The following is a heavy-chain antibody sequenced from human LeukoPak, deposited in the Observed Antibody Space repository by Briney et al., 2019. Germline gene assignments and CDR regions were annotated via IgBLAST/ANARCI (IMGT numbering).Heavy chain of an antibody. Sequence: GGSLRLSCAASGFTFSSYSMNWVRQAPGKGLEWVSSISSSSSYIYYADSVKGRFTISRDNAKNSLYLQMNSLRAEDTAVYYCARDRSSRTNFDYWGQGTLVTVSS. CDR3: ARDRSSRTNFDY. D-gene: IGHD2-2*01. CDR1: GFTFSSYS. J-gene: IGHJ4*02. V-gene: IGHV3-21*01. CDR2: ISSSSSYI.